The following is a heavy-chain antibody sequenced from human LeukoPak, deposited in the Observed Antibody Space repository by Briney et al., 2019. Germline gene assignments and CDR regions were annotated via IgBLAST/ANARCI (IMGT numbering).Heavy chain of an antibody. CDR3: ARLGAVDY. J-gene: IGHJ4*02. CDR1: GYSISSGYY. V-gene: IGHV4-38-2*01. D-gene: IGHD1-26*01. CDR2: IYHSGST. Sequence: SETLSLTCAVSGYSISSGYYWGWIRQPPGKGLEWIGNIYHSGSTYYNPSLKSRVTISVGTSKNQFSLKLSSVTAADTAVYYCARLGAVDYWGQGTLVTVSS.